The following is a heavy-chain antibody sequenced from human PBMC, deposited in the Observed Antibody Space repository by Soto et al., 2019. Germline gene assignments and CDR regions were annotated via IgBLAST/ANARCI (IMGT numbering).Heavy chain of an antibody. Sequence: GGSLRLSCAASGFTFSSYSMNWVRQAPGKGLEWVSSISSSSSYIYYADSVKGRFTISRDNAKNSLYLQMNSLRAEDTAVYYCARALYYYDSSGYYGSWGKGTLVTVSS. V-gene: IGHV3-21*01. CDR3: ARALYYYDSSGYYGS. CDR1: GFTFSSYS. CDR2: ISSSSSYI. D-gene: IGHD3-22*01. J-gene: IGHJ5*02.